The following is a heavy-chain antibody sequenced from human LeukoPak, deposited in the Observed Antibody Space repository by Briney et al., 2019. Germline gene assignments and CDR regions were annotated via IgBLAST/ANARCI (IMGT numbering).Heavy chain of an antibody. Sequence: SVTLSLTCTVSGGSISSYYWSWIRQPPGKGLEWIGYIYYSGSTNYNPSLKSRVTISVDTSKNQFSLKLSSVTAADTAVYYCAREERDPFTIDYWGQGTLVTVSS. J-gene: IGHJ4*02. CDR3: AREERDPFTIDY. CDR2: IYYSGST. CDR1: GGSISSYY. V-gene: IGHV4-59*01.